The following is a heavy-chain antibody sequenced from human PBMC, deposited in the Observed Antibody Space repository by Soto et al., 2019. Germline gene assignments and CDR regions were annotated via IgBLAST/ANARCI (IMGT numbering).Heavy chain of an antibody. J-gene: IGHJ5*02. CDR3: VLGSSGAGGEDR. V-gene: IGHV3-23*01. Sequence: EVQLLDSGGGLVQPGGSLRLSCAASGLTFSGHAMTWVRQSPWKGLEWVSTISESGDTTYYADSVKGRFTISRDNSKNTLYLQMNSLRAEDTAVYYCVLGSSGAGGEDRWGQGTLVTVSS. CDR1: GLTFSGHA. CDR2: ISESGDTT. D-gene: IGHD3-10*01.